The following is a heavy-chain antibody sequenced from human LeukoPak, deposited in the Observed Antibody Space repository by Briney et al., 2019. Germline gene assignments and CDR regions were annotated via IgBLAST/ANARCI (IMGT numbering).Heavy chain of an antibody. CDR3: AKGTRWLQLLDY. Sequence: PGGSLRLSCAASGFTFSSYAMRWVRQAPGKGLEWVSAISCSGGSKYYADSVKGRFTISRDNSKNTLYLQMNSLRAEDTAVYYCAKGTRWLQLLDYWGQGTLVTVSS. CDR2: ISCSGGSK. V-gene: IGHV3-23*01. J-gene: IGHJ4*02. D-gene: IGHD5-12*01. CDR1: GFTFSSYA.